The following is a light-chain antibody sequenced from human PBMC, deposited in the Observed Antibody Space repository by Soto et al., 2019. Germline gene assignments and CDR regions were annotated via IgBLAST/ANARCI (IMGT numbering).Light chain of an antibody. Sequence: EIVLTQSPATLSLSPGERATLSCRASQSVSSYLAWYQHKPGQAPSLLIYDASNRATGIPARCSGSGSGTDFTLTISSLEPEDFEVYYCQQRQLTFGGGTKVEIK. J-gene: IGKJ4*01. CDR2: DAS. V-gene: IGKV3-11*01. CDR3: QQRQLT. CDR1: QSVSSY.